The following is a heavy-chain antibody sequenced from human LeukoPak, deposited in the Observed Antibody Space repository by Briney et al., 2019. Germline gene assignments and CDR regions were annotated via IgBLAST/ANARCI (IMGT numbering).Heavy chain of an antibody. J-gene: IGHJ6*02. V-gene: IGHV3-21*01. CDR1: GFTFSSYS. Sequence: GGSLRLSCAASGFTFSSYSMNWVRHPPRKGQELVSCISYSSSSIYYPDSQNSLFTISKANAKNSLYLQMNSLRAEDTAVYYCASGRVGSYYYGMDVWGRGTTVTVSS. CDR3: ASGRVGSYYYGMDV. D-gene: IGHD3-16*01. CDR2: ISYSSSSI.